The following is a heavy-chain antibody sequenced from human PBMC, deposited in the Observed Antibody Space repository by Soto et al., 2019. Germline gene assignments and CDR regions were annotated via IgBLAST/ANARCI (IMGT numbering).Heavy chain of an antibody. CDR1: GFSHSTSGEG. J-gene: IGHJ4*02. CDR3: AHVLKVAGTDSYYFDY. D-gene: IGHD6-19*01. CDR2: SYWDDDK. Sequence: SGPTLVNTPQTLTLTCTFSGFSHSTSGEGVGWIRQPPGKALEWLALSYWDDDKRYSPSLKSRHTITKDTSKNQVVLTMTNMDPVDTATYYCAHVLKVAGTDSYYFDYWGQGTLVTVSS. V-gene: IGHV2-5*02.